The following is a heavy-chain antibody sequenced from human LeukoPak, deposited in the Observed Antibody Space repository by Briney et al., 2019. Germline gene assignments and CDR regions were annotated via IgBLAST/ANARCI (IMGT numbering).Heavy chain of an antibody. Sequence: SETLSLTCTVSGGSISIYYWNWIRQPAGKGLEWIGRIFTSGITNYDPSLKSRVTMSVDTSKNQFPLNLSSVTAADTAVYYCARESSGNYYNPLGYMDVWGKGTTVTVSS. CDR1: GGSISIYY. CDR2: IFTSGIT. CDR3: ARESSGNYYNPLGYMDV. D-gene: IGHD3-10*01. V-gene: IGHV4-4*07. J-gene: IGHJ6*03.